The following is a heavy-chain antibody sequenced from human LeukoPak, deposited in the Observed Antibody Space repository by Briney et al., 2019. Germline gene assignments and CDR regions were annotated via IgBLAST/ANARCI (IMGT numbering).Heavy chain of an antibody. CDR2: IYYSGST. D-gene: IGHD3-10*01. Sequence: SETLSLTCTVSGGSISSSSYYWGWIRQPPGKGLEWIGSIYYSGSTYYNPSLKSRVTISVDTSKNQFSLKLSSVTAADTAVYYCARPGGVLLWFGEDNWFDPWGQGTLVTVSS. CDR3: ARPGGVLLWFGEDNWFDP. J-gene: IGHJ5*02. V-gene: IGHV4-39*07. CDR1: GGSISSSSYY.